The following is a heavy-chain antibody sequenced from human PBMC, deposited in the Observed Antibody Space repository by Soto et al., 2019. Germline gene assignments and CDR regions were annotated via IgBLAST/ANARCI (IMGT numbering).Heavy chain of an antibody. CDR1: GYIFTNHY. Sequence: QVQRVKSGAEVKKPGSSVKVSCKASGYIFTNHYIHWVRQAPGQGLEWMGIINPSGGSTNYFQNCQGRITMPRATSTRTVYMELSSLRSEDTAVYFCARAVYYDSSGFYYDCWGQGTLVTVSS. J-gene: IGHJ4*02. D-gene: IGHD3-22*01. CDR2: INPSGGST. CDR3: ARAVYYDSSGFYYDC. V-gene: IGHV1-46*01.